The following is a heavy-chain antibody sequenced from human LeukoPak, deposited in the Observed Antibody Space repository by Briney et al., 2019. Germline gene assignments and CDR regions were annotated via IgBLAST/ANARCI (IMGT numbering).Heavy chain of an antibody. CDR3: AKDSASGVETAMVPEDFDY. D-gene: IGHD5-18*01. CDR2: ISGSGGST. J-gene: IGHJ4*02. Sequence: GGSLRLSCAACGFTFSSYAMSWVRQAPGKALEWVSAISGSGGSTYYADSVKGRFTISRDNSKNTLYLQMNSLRAEDTAVYYCAKDSASGVETAMVPEDFDYGGQGTLVTVSS. V-gene: IGHV3-23*01. CDR1: GFTFSSYA.